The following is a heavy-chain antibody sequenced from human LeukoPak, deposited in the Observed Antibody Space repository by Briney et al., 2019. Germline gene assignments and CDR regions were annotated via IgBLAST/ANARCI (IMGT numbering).Heavy chain of an antibody. CDR3: AKDRGGATPRFDY. CDR1: GFTFVSYA. CDR2: ISGSDYTT. J-gene: IGHJ4*02. Sequence: GGSLRLSCAASGFTFVSYAMTWVRQAPGKGLEWVSSISGSDYTTYYADSVKGRFTIYRDNSRDTLYLQMDSLRAEDMALYYCAKDRGGATPRFDYWGQGTLVTVSS. D-gene: IGHD1-26*01. V-gene: IGHV3-23*01.